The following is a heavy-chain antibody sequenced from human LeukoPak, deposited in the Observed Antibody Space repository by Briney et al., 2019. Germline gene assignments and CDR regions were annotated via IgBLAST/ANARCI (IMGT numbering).Heavy chain of an antibody. J-gene: IGHJ4*02. Sequence: PGGSLRLSCAASGFTFSSYAMSWVRQAPGKGLEWASATSGSGGSTYYADSVKGRFTISRDNSKNTLYLQMNSLRAEDTAVYYCAKLTSRIVVVVAAIDYWGQGTLVTVSS. CDR1: GFTFSSYA. D-gene: IGHD2-15*01. CDR3: AKLTSRIVVVVAAIDY. CDR2: TSGSGGST. V-gene: IGHV3-23*01.